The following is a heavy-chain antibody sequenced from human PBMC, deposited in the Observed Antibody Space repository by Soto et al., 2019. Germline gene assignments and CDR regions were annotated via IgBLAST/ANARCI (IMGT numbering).Heavy chain of an antibody. V-gene: IGHV4-4*02. CDR2: IYHSGRT. CDR3: AKPPDYNWNDY. D-gene: IGHD1-20*01. CDR1: GGSIGGSDV. Sequence: PSETLCLTCAVSGGSIGGSDVWSWVRQPPGKGLEWIGEIYHSGRTNYNPSLKSRVTISVDTSKNQFSLKLNNLRAEDTAVYYCAKPPDYNWNDYWGQGTLVTVSS. J-gene: IGHJ4*02.